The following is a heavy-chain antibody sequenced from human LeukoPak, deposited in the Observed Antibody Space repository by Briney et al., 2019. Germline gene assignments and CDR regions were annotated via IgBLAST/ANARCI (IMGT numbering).Heavy chain of an antibody. D-gene: IGHD6-13*01. CDR3: ARLGLSSSWYGAHDY. CDR2: ISAYNGNT. V-gene: IGHV1-18*01. CDR1: GYTFTSYG. Sequence: ASVKVSCRASGYTFTSYGISGVRQAPGQGLEWMGWISAYNGNTNYAQKLKGRVTMTTDTSTSTAYMELRSLRSDDTAVYYCARLGLSSSWYGAHDYRDQGPVVTVSS. J-gene: IGHJ4*02.